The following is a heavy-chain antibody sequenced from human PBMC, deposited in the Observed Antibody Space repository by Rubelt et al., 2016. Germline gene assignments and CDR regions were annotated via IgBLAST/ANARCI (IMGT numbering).Heavy chain of an antibody. D-gene: IGHD3-22*01. V-gene: IGHV1-2*02. CDR3: ARFAIGGHSSGYLFDY. CDR2: INPNSGGT. CDR1: GYTFTGYY. J-gene: IGHJ4*02. Sequence: QVQLVQSGAEVKKPGASVKVSCKASGYTFTGYYMHWVRQAPGQGLEWMGWINPNSGGTNYAQKLQGRCPMTRDTSTSTAYMERGRLSADDTAVYYCARFAIGGHSSGYLFDYWGQGTLVTVSS.